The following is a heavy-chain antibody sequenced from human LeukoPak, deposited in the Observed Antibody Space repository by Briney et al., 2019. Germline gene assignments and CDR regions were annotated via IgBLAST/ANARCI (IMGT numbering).Heavy chain of an antibody. CDR1: GFTFDDYA. J-gene: IGHJ3*02. V-gene: IGHV3-9*01. CDR3: AKGRYIHAFDI. Sequence: VRSLRLSCAASGFTFDDYAMQWVRQAPGKGLEWVSGISWNSGSIGYADSVKGRFTISRDNANTSLYLQMNSLRAEDTALYYCAKGRYIHAFDIWGQGTMVTVSS. D-gene: IGHD3-16*02. CDR2: ISWNSGSI.